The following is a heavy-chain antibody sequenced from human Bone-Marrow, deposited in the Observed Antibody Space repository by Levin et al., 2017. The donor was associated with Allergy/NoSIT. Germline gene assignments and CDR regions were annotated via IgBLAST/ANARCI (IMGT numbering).Heavy chain of an antibody. J-gene: IGHJ5*02. D-gene: IGHD4-17*01. CDR3: ARELGDDPYNWFDP. V-gene: IGHV3-11*06. CDR1: GFTFSDYF. Sequence: PGESLKISCAASGFTFSDYFMSWVRQAPGKGLEWVAYISGSGGFTVYADSMRGRFTISRDNAKNSLFLQMNSLRADDTAVYYCARELGDDPYNWFDPWGQGTLVTVSS. CDR2: ISGSGGFT.